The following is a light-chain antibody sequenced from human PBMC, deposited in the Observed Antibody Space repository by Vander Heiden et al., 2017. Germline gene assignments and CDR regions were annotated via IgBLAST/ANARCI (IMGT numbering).Light chain of an antibody. Sequence: AIQLTQSLPSLSISVGARVTITCRASQVITSALAWYQQKPGKRPELLIYDATSLETGVPLRFSGSGSGTDFTLTISSLQPEDAATYFCQQFSIYPRTFGQGTKLEIK. CDR1: QVITSA. V-gene: IGKV1-13*02. J-gene: IGKJ2*01. CDR2: DAT. CDR3: QQFSIYPRT.